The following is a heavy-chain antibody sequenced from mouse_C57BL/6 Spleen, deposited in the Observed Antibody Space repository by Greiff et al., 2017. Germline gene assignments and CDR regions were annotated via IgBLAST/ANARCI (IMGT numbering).Heavy chain of an antibody. CDR2: INPYNGGT. D-gene: IGHD2-4*01. J-gene: IGHJ3*01. CDR1: GYTFTDYY. CDR3: ARDVYYDYPFAY. Sequence: VHVKQSGPVLVKPGASVKMSCKASGYTFTDYYMNWVKQSHGKSLEWIGVINPYNGGTSYNQKFKGKATLTVDKSSSTAYMELNSLTSEDSAVYYCARDVYYDYPFAYWGQGTLVTVSA. V-gene: IGHV1-19*01.